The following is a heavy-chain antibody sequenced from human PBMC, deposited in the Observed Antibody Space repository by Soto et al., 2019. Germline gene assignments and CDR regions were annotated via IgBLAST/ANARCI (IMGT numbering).Heavy chain of an antibody. D-gene: IGHD6-19*01. CDR1: GFTFSSYA. CDR3: ARDAGITVADPPFHY. J-gene: IGHJ4*02. CDR2: INPGNGNT. V-gene: IGHV1-3*01. Sequence: ASVKVSCKASGFTFSSYAMHCVRQAPGQRLEWMGWINPGNGNTKYSQKFQGRVTITRDTSASTAYMELSSLISEDTAVYYCARDAGITVADPPFHYWGQGSLVTVSS.